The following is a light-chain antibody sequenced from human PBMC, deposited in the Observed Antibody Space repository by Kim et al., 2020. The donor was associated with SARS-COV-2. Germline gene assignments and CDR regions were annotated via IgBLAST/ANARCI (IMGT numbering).Light chain of an antibody. CDR3: LLHYTGAQV. CDR1: TGAVTSGYY. Sequence: PGGPVTLTCASRTGAVTSGYYPNWFQQKPGQPPRPLIYSTDRKHSWTPARFSGSLLGGKAALTLSAVRPEDEGDYYCLLHYTGAQVFGGGTQLTVL. CDR2: STD. J-gene: IGLJ3*02. V-gene: IGLV7-43*01.